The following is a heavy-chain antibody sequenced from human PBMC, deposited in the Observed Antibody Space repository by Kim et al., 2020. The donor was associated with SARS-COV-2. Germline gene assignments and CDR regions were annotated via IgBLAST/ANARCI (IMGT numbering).Heavy chain of an antibody. J-gene: IGHJ4*02. CDR3: AGDRVATITPDYDY. V-gene: IGHV3-64*01. Sequence: GGSLRLSCAASGFTFSNYAMHWVRQAPGKGLEYVSAINNGDTTYYANSVKGRFTISRDNSKNTLYLQMGSLRAEDTAVYYCAGDRVATITPDYDYWGQGTLVTVSS. D-gene: IGHD5-12*01. CDR2: INNGDTT. CDR1: GFTFSNYA.